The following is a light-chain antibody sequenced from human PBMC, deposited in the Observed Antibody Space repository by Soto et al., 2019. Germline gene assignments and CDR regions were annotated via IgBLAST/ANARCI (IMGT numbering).Light chain of an antibody. CDR2: SNN. CDR1: SSNIGSNT. V-gene: IGLV1-44*01. Sequence: QSVLTQPPSASGTPGQRVTISCSGSSSNIGSNTVNWYQQLPGTAPKLLIYSNNQRPSGVPVRFSGSKSGTSASLAISGLQSEDEADYYCAAWDDSLNDVVFGGGTKVTVL. CDR3: AAWDDSLNDVV. J-gene: IGLJ2*01.